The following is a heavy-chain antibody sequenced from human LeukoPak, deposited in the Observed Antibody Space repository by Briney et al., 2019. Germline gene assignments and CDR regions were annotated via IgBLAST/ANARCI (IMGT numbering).Heavy chain of an antibody. CDR3: ARDSRGGGPDFDY. V-gene: IGHV4-59*01. D-gene: IGHD3-16*01. CDR1: GDSINNYY. Sequence: MPSETLSLTCTVSGDSINNYYWAWIRQPPGKGLEWIGYIHYSGTTYYNPSLKSRVTISVDSSRTQFSLKLSSMTAADTAVYYCARDSRGGGPDFDYWGQGTLVTVSS. CDR2: IHYSGTT. J-gene: IGHJ4*02.